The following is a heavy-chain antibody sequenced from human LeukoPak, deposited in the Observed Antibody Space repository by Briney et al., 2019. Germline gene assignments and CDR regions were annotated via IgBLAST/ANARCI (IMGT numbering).Heavy chain of an antibody. Sequence: GGSLRLSCAASGFTFSSYAMHWVRQAPGKGVEWVAVISYDGSNKYYADSVKGRFTISRDNSKNTLYLQMNSLRAEDTAVYYCARDRGYSYGRGPAYGMDVWGKGTTVTVSS. V-gene: IGHV3-30*04. CDR3: ARDRGYSYGRGPAYGMDV. D-gene: IGHD5-18*01. CDR2: ISYDGSNK. CDR1: GFTFSSYA. J-gene: IGHJ6*04.